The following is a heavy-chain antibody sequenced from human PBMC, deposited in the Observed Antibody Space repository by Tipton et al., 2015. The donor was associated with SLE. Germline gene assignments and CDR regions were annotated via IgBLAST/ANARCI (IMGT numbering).Heavy chain of an antibody. CDR1: GGSISSYY. V-gene: IGHV4-59*08. CDR2: IYYSGST. CDR3: ARFSLAAAGTWFDP. D-gene: IGHD6-13*01. J-gene: IGHJ5*02. Sequence: GLVKPSETLSLTCTVSGGSISSYYWSWIRQPPGKGLEWIGYIYYSGSTNYNPSLKSRVTISVDTSKNQFSLKLSSVTAADTAVYYCARFSLAAAGTWFDPWGQGTLVTVSS.